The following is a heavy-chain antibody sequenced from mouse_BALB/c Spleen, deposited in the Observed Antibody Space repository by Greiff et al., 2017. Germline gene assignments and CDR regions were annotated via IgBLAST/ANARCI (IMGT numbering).Heavy chain of an antibody. V-gene: IGHV1-4*02. Sequence: VQLQQSAAELARPGASVKMSCKASGYTFTSYTMHWVKQRPGQGLEWIGYINPSSGYTEYNQKFKDKTTLTADKSSSTAYMQLSSLTSEDSAVYYCARRTVVATDWYFDVWGAGTTVTVSS. J-gene: IGHJ1*01. CDR2: INPSSGYT. CDR1: GYTFTSYT. D-gene: IGHD1-1*01. CDR3: ARRTVVATDWYFDV.